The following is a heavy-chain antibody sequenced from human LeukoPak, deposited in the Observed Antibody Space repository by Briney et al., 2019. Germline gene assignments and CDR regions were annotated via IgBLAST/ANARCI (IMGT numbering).Heavy chain of an antibody. V-gene: IGHV3-74*01. CDR3: AKAFGSSWSLFHY. J-gene: IGHJ4*02. Sequence: GGSLRLSCAASGFTFKLYWMHWVRRVPGKRPVWVSRINDDGSDTIYADSVRGRFTISRDDAKNTLYLQMNSLRAEDTATFYCAKAFGSSWSLFHYWGQGTLVTVSS. D-gene: IGHD6-13*01. CDR1: GFTFKLYW. CDR2: INDDGSDT.